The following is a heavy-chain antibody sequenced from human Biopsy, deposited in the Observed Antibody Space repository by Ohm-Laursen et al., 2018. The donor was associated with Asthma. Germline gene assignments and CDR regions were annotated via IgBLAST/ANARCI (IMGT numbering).Heavy chain of an antibody. J-gene: IGHJ4*02. D-gene: IGHD6-6*01. V-gene: IGHV3-53*01. CDR3: ARGDWYGSASNGY. CDR2: IYSDGTS. Sequence: SLRLSCTASGFTVSRDHVVWVRQAPGKGLEWVSVIYSDGTSDTADSVRGRFTISRDFYKNTLYLQMDSLRAEDTAVYYCARGDWYGSASNGYWGQGTLVTVSA. CDR1: GFTVSRDH.